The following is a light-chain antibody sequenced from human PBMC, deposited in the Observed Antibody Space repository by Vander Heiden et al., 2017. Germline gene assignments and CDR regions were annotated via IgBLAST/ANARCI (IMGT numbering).Light chain of an antibody. CDR2: EVT. CDR1: RSDVGSYNL. J-gene: IGLJ3*02. Sequence: QSALTQPAPVSGSPGQSITISCPGGRSDVGSYNLVSWYQHHPGRAPRLVIYEVTKRASGVSSRFSGSKSGSAASLTISGLQPEDEGEYHCCSYAGGNTLVFGGGTKLTVL. CDR3: CSYAGGNTLV. V-gene: IGLV2-23*02.